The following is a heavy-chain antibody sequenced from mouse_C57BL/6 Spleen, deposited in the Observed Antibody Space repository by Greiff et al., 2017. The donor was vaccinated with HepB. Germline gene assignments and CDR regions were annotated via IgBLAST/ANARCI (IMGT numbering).Heavy chain of an antibody. D-gene: IGHD1-1*01. V-gene: IGHV14-4*01. CDR1: GFNIKDDY. CDR3: TRGLLRFLYYFDY. Sequence: EVKLVESGAELVRPGASVKLSCTASGFNIKDDYMHWVKQRPEQGLEWIGWIDPENGDTEYASKFQGKATITADTSSNTAYLQLSSLTSEDTAVYYCTRGLLRFLYYFDYWGQGTTLTVSS. CDR2: IDPENGDT. J-gene: IGHJ2*01.